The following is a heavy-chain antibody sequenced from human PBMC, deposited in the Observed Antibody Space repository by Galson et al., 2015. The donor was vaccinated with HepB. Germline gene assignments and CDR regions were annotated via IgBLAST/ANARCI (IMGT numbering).Heavy chain of an antibody. J-gene: IGHJ6*02. D-gene: IGHD2-21*02. CDR3: AADGGAYCGGDCQHYYYYGMDV. Sequence: SVKVSCKASGFTFTSSAVQWVRQARGQRLEWIGWIVVGSGNTNYTQKFQERVTITRDMSTSTAYMELSSLRSEDTAVYYCAADGGAYCGGDCQHYYYYGMDVWGQGTTVTVSS. CDR2: IVVGSGNT. V-gene: IGHV1-58*01. CDR1: GFTFTSSA.